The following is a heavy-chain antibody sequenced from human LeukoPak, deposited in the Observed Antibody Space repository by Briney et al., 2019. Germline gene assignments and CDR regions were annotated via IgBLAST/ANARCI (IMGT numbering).Heavy chain of an antibody. CDR2: IIPIFGTA. V-gene: IGHV1-69*05. J-gene: IGHJ4*02. CDR3: ARDEWLLGFFDC. D-gene: IGHD3-3*01. Sequence: AASVKVSCKASGGTFSSYAISWVRQAPGQGLEWMGGIIPIFGTANYAQKFQGRVTITTDESTSTAYMELSSLRSEDTAVYYCARDEWLLGFFDCWGQGTLVTVSS. CDR1: GGTFSSYA.